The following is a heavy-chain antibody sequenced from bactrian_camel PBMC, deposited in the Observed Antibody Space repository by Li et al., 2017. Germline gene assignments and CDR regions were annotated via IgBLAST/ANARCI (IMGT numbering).Heavy chain of an antibody. CDR2: IRRDGVT. CDR3: ALSQRRWSFCTSHLPDFTN. Sequence: VQLVESGGGAVQAGGSLRLSCAASGYAYDSNYMVVTWFRQGPEKEREGVAHIRRDGVTGYAASVKGRFTISQDNAKNTVDLQMSSLKPEDTAMYYCALSQRRWSFCTSHLPDFTNWGPGTQVTVS. J-gene: IGHJ4*01. D-gene: IGHD2*01. CDR1: GYAYDSNY. V-gene: IGHV3S55*01.